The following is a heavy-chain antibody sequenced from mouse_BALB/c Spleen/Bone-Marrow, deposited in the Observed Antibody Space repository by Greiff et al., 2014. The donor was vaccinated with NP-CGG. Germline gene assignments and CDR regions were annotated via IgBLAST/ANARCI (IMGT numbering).Heavy chain of an antibody. V-gene: IGHV1-26*01. J-gene: IGHJ1*01. CDR1: GYTFTDYY. Sequence: VQLQQSGPELVKPGASVKMSCKASGYTFTDYYMNWVKQSHGESLEWIGDINPINGDTFYNQKFKGKATLTVDKSSSTAYMQLDSLTSEDSAVYYCAMGVRLYWYFDVWGAGTTVTVSS. CDR2: INPINGDT. D-gene: IGHD2-14*01. CDR3: AMGVRLYWYFDV.